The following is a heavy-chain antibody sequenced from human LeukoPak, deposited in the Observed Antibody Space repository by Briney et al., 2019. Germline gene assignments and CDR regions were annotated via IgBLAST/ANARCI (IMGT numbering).Heavy chain of an antibody. CDR2: VSFDGTTN. J-gene: IGHJ5*01. CDR3: ARDRNVIGADFDS. Sequence: GGSLRLSCAASGFIFENFAIHWVRQAPGRGLEWVSVVSFDGTTNFYGDSVKGRFTVSRDNSNNTVFLHMNSLRPDDTAVYFCARDRNVIGADFDSWGQGTLVTVSS. V-gene: IGHV3-30*04. CDR1: GFIFENFA. D-gene: IGHD4/OR15-4a*01.